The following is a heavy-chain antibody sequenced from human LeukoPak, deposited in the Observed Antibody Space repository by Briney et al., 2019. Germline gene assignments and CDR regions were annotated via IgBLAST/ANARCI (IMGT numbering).Heavy chain of an antibody. J-gene: IGHJ6*02. Sequence: SETLSLTCTVSGGSISSYYWSWIRQPPGKGLEWIGYIYYSGSTNYNPSLKSRVTISVDTSKNQFSLKLSSVTAADTAVYYCARARSSGAHWYYYGMDVWGQGTTVTVSS. CDR2: IYYSGST. CDR3: ARARSSGAHWYYYGMDV. V-gene: IGHV4-59*12. D-gene: IGHD4/OR15-4a*01. CDR1: GGSISSYY.